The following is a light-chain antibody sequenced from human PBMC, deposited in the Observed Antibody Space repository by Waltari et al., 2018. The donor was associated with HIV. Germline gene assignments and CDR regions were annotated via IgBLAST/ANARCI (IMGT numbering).Light chain of an antibody. CDR3: SSYAGSNNLL. V-gene: IGLV2-8*01. CDR1: SRDIGSYNY. Sequence: QSALTQPPPASGSPGQSVTISCTGTSRDIGSYNYVAWDQQHPARAPNLVLYDVNPRPSGVPCRFSGSKYGNRASLTVAGLQPDDEADYYCSSYAGSNNLLFGGGTKLTVL. CDR2: DVN. J-gene: IGLJ2*01.